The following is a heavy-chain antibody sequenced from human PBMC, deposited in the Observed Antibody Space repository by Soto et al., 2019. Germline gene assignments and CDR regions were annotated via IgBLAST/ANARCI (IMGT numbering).Heavy chain of an antibody. V-gene: IGHV3-21*01. D-gene: IGHD3-3*01. J-gene: IGHJ4*02. Sequence: GGSLRLCCAASGFAFSRYTMNWVRQAPGKGLEWVSAISGSSAYIYYADSIKGRFTISRDNAKNSLYLQMNSLRAEDTDVYYCARDPSGALPGFDYWVQGTLVTVSS. CDR3: ARDPSGALPGFDY. CDR2: ISGSSAYI. CDR1: GFAFSRYT.